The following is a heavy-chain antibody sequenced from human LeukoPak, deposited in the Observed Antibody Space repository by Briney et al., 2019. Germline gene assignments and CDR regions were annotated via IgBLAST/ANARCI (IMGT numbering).Heavy chain of an antibody. J-gene: IGHJ4*02. D-gene: IGHD3-22*01. Sequence: GGSLILSCAASGFTFSSYGMHWVRQAPGKGLEWVAFIRYDGSNKYYADSVKGRFTISRDNSKNTLYLQMNSLRAEDTAVYYCANGHYYASSGYYLRDYWGQGTLVTVSS. CDR1: GFTFSSYG. CDR2: IRYDGSNK. V-gene: IGHV3-30*02. CDR3: ANGHYYASSGYYLRDY.